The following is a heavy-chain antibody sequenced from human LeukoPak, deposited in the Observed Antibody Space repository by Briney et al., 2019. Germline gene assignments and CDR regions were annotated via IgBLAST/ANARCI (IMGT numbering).Heavy chain of an antibody. CDR2: INPNSGGT. CDR1: GYTFTVYY. V-gene: IGHV1-2*06. J-gene: IGHJ4*02. D-gene: IGHD6-19*01. CDR3: ARDLKVKQWPSYPDY. Sequence: ASVKVSCKASGYTFTVYYMHWVRQAPGQGLEWMGRINPNSGGTNYAQKFQGRVTMTRDTSISTAYMKLSRLRSDDTAVYYCARDLKVKQWPSYPDYWGQGTLVTVSS.